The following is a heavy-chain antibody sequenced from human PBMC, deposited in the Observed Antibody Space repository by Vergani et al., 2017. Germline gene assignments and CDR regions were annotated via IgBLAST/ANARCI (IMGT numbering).Heavy chain of an antibody. J-gene: IGHJ5*02. CDR2: INPSGGST. CDR3: ARDSRYCSHTSCYVGRDWFDP. CDR1: GYTFTSYY. V-gene: IGHV1-46*01. D-gene: IGHD2-2*01. Sequence: QVQLVQSGAEVKKPGASVKVSCKASGYTFTSYYMNWVRQPPGQGLEWMGIINPSGGSTSYAQKFQGRVTMTRDTSTSTVYMELSSLRSEDTAVYYCARDSRYCSHTSCYVGRDWFDPWGEGTLVTVSS.